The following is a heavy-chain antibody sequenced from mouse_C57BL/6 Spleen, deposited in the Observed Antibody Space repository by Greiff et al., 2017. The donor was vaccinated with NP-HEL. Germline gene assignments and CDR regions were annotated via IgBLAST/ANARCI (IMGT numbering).Heavy chain of an antibody. CDR3: AREDNYKAMDY. Sequence: EVHLVESGPGLVKPSQSLSLTCSVTGYSITSGYYWNWIRQFPGNKLEWMGYISYDGSNNYNPSLKNRISITRDTSKNQFFLKLNSVTTEDTATYYCAREDNYKAMDYWGQGTSVTVSS. D-gene: IGHD6-1*02. CDR2: ISYDGSN. J-gene: IGHJ4*01. V-gene: IGHV3-6*01. CDR1: GYSITSGYY.